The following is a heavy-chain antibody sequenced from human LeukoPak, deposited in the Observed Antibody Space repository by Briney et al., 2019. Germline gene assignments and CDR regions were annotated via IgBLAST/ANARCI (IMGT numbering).Heavy chain of an antibody. Sequence: ASVKVSCKASGYTFTGYYMHWVRQAPGQGLEWMGWINPNSGNTGYAQKFQGRVTMTRNTSISTAYMELSSLRSEDTAVYYCARGLRGRYVWGSYRYYFDYWAQGTLVTVSS. CDR2: INPNSGNT. CDR3: ARGLRGRYVWGSYRYYFDY. J-gene: IGHJ4*02. V-gene: IGHV1-8*02. D-gene: IGHD3-16*02. CDR1: GYTFTGYY.